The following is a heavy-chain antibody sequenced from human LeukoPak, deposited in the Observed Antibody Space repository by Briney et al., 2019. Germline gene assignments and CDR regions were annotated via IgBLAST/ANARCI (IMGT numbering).Heavy chain of an antibody. CDR1: GGSISSGGYY. CDR2: IYYSGST. J-gene: IGHJ5*02. Sequence: SETLSLTCTVSGGSISSGGYYWSWIRQHPGKGLEWIGYIYYSGSTYYNPSLKSRVTISVDTSKNQFSLKLSSVTAADTAVYYCARRTGQKPGFWFDPWGQGTLVTVSS. CDR3: ARRTGQKPGFWFDP. D-gene: IGHD3/OR15-3a*01. V-gene: IGHV4-31*03.